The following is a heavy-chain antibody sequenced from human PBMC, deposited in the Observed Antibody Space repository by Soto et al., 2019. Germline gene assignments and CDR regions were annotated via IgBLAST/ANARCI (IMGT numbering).Heavy chain of an antibody. CDR3: AKRTPYSSRYYGMDV. CDR2: ISGSGGST. V-gene: IGHV3-23*01. J-gene: IGHJ6*02. Sequence: GGSLKLSCAASGFTFSSYAMSWVRQAPGKGLEWVSAISGSGGSTYYADSVKGRFTISRDNSKNTLYLQMNSLRAEDTAVYYCAKRTPYSSRYYGMDVWGQGTTVTVSS. D-gene: IGHD6-13*01. CDR1: GFTFSSYA.